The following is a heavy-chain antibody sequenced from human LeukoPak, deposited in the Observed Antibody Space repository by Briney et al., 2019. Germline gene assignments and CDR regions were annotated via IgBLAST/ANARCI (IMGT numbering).Heavy chain of an antibody. CDR2: ISSSSSYI. Sequence: GGSLRLSCAASGFTFSSYSMNWVRQAPGKGLEWVSSISSSSSYIYYADSVKGRFTISRDNSENTLYLQMNSLRAEDTAVYYCATIGDRRSGELYRIDYWGQGTLVTVSS. D-gene: IGHD1-26*01. V-gene: IGHV3-21*01. J-gene: IGHJ4*02. CDR1: GFTFSSYS. CDR3: ATIGDRRSGELYRIDY.